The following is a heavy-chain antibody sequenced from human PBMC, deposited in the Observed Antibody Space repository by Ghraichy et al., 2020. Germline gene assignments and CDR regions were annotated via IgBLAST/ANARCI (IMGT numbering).Heavy chain of an antibody. CDR3: ASSRGYSYGGLDY. CDR1: GGSISSGGYS. J-gene: IGHJ4*02. V-gene: IGHV4-30-2*01. Sequence: TLSLTCAVSGGSISSGGYSWSWIRQPPGKGLEWIGYIYQSGSTYSNPSLKSRVTISVDRSKNQFSLKLSSVTAADTAVYYCASSRGYSYGGLDYWGQGTLVIVSS. CDR2: IYQSGST. D-gene: IGHD5-18*01.